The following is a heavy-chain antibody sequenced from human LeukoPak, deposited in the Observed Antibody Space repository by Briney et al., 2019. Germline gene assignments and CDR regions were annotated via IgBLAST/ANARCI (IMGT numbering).Heavy chain of an antibody. CDR1: GGSFSDYY. CDR2: INHSGST. J-gene: IGHJ4*02. D-gene: IGHD6-6*01. Sequence: SETLSLTCAVYGGSFSDYYWSWIRQPPGKGLEWIGEINHSGSTNYNPSLKSRVTISVDTSKNQFSLKLSSVTAADTAVYYCARGPQTGAARPPLRYWGQGTLVTVSS. V-gene: IGHV4-34*01. CDR3: ARGPQTGAARPPLRY.